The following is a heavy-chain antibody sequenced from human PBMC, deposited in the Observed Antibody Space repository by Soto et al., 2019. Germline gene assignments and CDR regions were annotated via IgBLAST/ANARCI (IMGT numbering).Heavy chain of an antibody. CDR1: GFTFSTYT. V-gene: IGHV3-21*01. CDR2: ISRSSSYI. Sequence: GGSLRLSCAASGFTFSTYTMNWVRQAPGKGLEWVSSISRSSSYIYYADSVKGRFTMSRDNAKHSLALQMTCLRAEDTAVYYCASDSGYCSGGSFYAGYFKHGGRGTRVTCSS. CDR3: ASDSGYCSGGSFYAGYFKH. J-gene: IGHJ1*01. D-gene: IGHD2-15*01.